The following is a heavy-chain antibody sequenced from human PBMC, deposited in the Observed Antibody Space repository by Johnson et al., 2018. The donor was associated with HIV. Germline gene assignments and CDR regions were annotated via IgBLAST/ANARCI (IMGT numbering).Heavy chain of an antibody. V-gene: IGHV3-9*01. CDR3: ARDPFHYYDSSGYAGGAFDI. J-gene: IGHJ3*02. Sequence: VQLVESGGGLVQPGRSLRLSCAASGFTFDDYAMHWVRQAPGKGLEWVSGISWNSGRIGYADSVKGRFTISRDNAKNSLYLQMNSLRGDDTALYYCARDPFHYYDSSGYAGGAFDIWGQGTMVTVSS. CDR2: ISWNSGRI. CDR1: GFTFDDYA. D-gene: IGHD3-22*01.